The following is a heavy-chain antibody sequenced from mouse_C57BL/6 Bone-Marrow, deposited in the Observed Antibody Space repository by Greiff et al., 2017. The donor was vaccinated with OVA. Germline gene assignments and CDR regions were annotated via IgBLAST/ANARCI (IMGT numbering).Heavy chain of an antibody. D-gene: IGHD2-1*01. CDR2: ISSGGDYI. J-gene: IGHJ4*01. Sequence: EVHLVESGAGLVKPGGSLKLSCAASGFTFSSYAMSWVRQTPEKRLEWVAYISSGGDYIYYADTVKGRFTISRDTARNTLYLQMSSLKSEDTAMYYCTRLLDAMDYWGQGTSVTVSS. CDR3: TRLLDAMDY. V-gene: IGHV5-9-1*02. CDR1: GFTFSSYA.